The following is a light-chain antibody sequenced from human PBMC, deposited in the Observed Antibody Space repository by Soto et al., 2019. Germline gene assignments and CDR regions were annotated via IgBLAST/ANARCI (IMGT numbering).Light chain of an antibody. CDR2: EVT. V-gene: IGLV2-14*01. Sequence: SALTQPASVSGSPGQSITISCTGGSSDIGGYNYVSWFQQHPGKAPKLMIYEVTNRPSGVSNRFSGSKSGSTSSLTISGLQAEDEADYYCSSYTSSNTIVFGTGTKVTV. CDR3: SSYTSSNTIV. J-gene: IGLJ1*01. CDR1: SSDIGGYNY.